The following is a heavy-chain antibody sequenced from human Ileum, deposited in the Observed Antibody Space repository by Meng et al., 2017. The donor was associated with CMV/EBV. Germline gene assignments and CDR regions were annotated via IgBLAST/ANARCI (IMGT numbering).Heavy chain of an antibody. CDR2: ISYDGRNE. CDR1: AFTFRNYG. Sequence: SAFTFRNYGMNWVRQAPGKGLEWVAVISYDGRNENYADSVKGRFTISRDNSKNTLYLQMNSLRAEDTALYYCAKDRHPRIVGVSYFDYWGQGTLVTVSS. V-gene: IGHV3-30*18. D-gene: IGHD1-26*01. CDR3: AKDRHPRIVGVSYFDY. J-gene: IGHJ4*02.